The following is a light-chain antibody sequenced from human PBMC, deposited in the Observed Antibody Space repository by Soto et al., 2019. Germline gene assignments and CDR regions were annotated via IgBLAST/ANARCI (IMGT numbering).Light chain of an antibody. J-gene: IGKJ1*01. V-gene: IGKV3-15*01. CDR3: QQYSKWPWT. CDR1: QSVSTN. CDR2: DAS. Sequence: EIVMTQSPATLSMSPGERATLSCRASQSVSTNLAWHQQKPGQAPRLLIFDASARATGIPDRFSGSGSGTQFTLTISSRQSEDFAVYYCQQYSKWPWTFGQGTKVEI.